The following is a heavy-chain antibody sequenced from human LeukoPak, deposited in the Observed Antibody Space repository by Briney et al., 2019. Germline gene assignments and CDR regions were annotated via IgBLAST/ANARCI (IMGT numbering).Heavy chain of an antibody. V-gene: IGHV4-39*01. CDR1: GGSISSRSYY. D-gene: IGHD4-17*01. CDR3: VGETTVTTIP. CDR2: IYYSGST. J-gene: IGHJ5*02. Sequence: PSETLSLTCTVSGGSISSRSYYWGWIRQPPGKGLEWIGSIYYSGSTYYNPSLKSRVTISIDTSKNQFSLKLSPVTAADTAVYYCVGETTVTTIPWGQGTLVTVSS.